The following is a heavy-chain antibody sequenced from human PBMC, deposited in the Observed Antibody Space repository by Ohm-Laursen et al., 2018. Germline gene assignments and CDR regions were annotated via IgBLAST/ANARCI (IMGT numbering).Heavy chain of an antibody. V-gene: IGHV4-38-2*01. CDR2: IYHSGST. J-gene: IGHJ5*02. CDR3: ARGLWWFDP. CDR1: GYSISSGYF. Sequence: QTLSLTCAVSGYSISSGYFWGWIRQPPGKGLEWIGTIYHSGSTYYNPSLKSRVTISVDTSKNQFSLKLSSVTAADTALYYCARGLWWFDPWGQGTLVTVSS.